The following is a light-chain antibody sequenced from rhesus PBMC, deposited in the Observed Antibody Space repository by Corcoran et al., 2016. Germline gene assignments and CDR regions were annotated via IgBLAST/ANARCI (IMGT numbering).Light chain of an antibody. J-gene: IGKJ1*01. V-gene: IGKV2-104*02. CDR3: MQGIEFPPT. CDR1: QSLLDSEDGNTY. CDR2: EVS. Sequence: DIVMTQTPLSLPVTPGEPASISCRSSQSLLDSEDGNTYLAWYLKRPGQSPQLLIYEVSNRASGVPERLSGSGSDTDCTLKISRVEAEDVGVYYCMQGIEFPPTFGQGTKVEIK.